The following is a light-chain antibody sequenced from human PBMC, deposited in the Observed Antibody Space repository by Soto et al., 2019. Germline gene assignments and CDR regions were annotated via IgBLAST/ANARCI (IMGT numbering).Light chain of an antibody. CDR3: CLYVGATNYV. V-gene: IGLV2-23*01. Sequence: QSVLSAPAAVSGSPGHSITISCTRASGYVGTYSLDPWYQQHPGKAPKVVIYEGHKRPSGVPDRFSGSTSVNTASLTISGIQTDDEAAYYCCLYVGATNYVFGTGTKVTVL. CDR2: EGH. CDR1: SGYVGTYSL. J-gene: IGLJ1*01.